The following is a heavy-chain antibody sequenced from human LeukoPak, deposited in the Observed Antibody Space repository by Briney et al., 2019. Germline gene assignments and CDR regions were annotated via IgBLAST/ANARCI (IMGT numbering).Heavy chain of an antibody. CDR2: IKQDGSEK. CDR1: GFTFSSYG. V-gene: IGHV3-7*01. Sequence: PGGSLRLSCAASGFTFSSYGMHWVRQAPGKGLEWVANIKQDGSEKYYVDSVKGRFTISRDNAKNSLYLQMNSLRAEDTAVYYCASGELGSDYWGQGTLVTVSS. CDR3: ASGELGSDY. D-gene: IGHD7-27*01. J-gene: IGHJ4*02.